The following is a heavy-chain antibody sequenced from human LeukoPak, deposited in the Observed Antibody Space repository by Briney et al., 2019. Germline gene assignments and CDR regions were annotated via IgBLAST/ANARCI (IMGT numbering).Heavy chain of an antibody. J-gene: IGHJ5*02. V-gene: IGHV1-18*01. CDR1: GYTFTSYG. CDR3: ARDFVSYYDFWSGSYNWFDP. Sequence: GASVKVSCNASGYTFTSYGISWVRQAPGQGLEWMGWISAYNGNTNYAQKLQGRVTMTTDTSTSTAYMELRSLRSDDTAVYYCARDFVSYYDFWSGSYNWFDPWGQGTLVTVSS. CDR2: ISAYNGNT. D-gene: IGHD3-3*01.